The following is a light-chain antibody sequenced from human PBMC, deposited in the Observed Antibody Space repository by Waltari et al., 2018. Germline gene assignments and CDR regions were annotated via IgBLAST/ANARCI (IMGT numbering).Light chain of an antibody. J-gene: IGKJ1*01. V-gene: IGKV3-15*01. CDR1: QSVTST. CDR2: GAS. Sequence: ETVMTQSPATLSVSQGDRATLSCRASQSVTSTLAWYQQKPGQAPSLLIYGASARATGIPARFSGSGSGTEFTLTISSLRSEDFALYYCHQYNDWPPTIGQGTKVEIK. CDR3: HQYNDWPPT.